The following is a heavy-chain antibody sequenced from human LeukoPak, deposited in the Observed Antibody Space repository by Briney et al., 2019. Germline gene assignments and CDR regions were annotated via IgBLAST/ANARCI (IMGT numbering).Heavy chain of an antibody. CDR3: ARVRWLVPEDY. Sequence: PGGSLRLSCAPSGFTFSSYSMNWVRQAPGKGLEWVSSISSSSSYIYYADSVKGRFTISRDNAKNSLYLQMNSLRAEHTAVYYCARVRWLVPEDYWGQGTLVTVSS. CDR2: ISSSSSYI. V-gene: IGHV3-21*01. D-gene: IGHD6-19*01. CDR1: GFTFSSYS. J-gene: IGHJ4*02.